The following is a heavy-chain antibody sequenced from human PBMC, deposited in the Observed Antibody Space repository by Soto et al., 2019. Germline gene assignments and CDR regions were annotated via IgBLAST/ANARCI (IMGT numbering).Heavy chain of an antibody. CDR2: ISPYNGRT. CDR1: GYSFTSYG. CDR3: GRCRTDSYAMDV. J-gene: IGHJ6*02. D-gene: IGHD5-18*01. Sequence: QVHLVQSGSDVAKPGASVKVSCKASGYSFTSYGIGWVRQVPGQGPEWMGWISPYNGRTNYAQRVKGRVVMTTDISTNTVYLELRSLRSDDSAIYYCGRCRTDSYAMDVWGQGTTVTVSS. V-gene: IGHV1-18*01.